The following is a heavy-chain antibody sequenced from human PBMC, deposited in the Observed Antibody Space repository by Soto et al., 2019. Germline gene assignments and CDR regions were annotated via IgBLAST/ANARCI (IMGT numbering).Heavy chain of an antibody. CDR3: ARADATTPYYYYCYGMDV. J-gene: IGHJ6*02. Sequence: EVQLVESGGGLVQPGGSLRLSCAASGFTFSSYWMSWVRQAPGKGLEWVANIKQDGSEKYYVDSVKGRFTISRDNAKNSLYLQMTSLRAEDTAVYYCARADATTPYYYYCYGMDVWGQGTTVTVSS. CDR2: IKQDGSEK. D-gene: IGHD2-2*01. V-gene: IGHV3-7*03. CDR1: GFTFSSYW.